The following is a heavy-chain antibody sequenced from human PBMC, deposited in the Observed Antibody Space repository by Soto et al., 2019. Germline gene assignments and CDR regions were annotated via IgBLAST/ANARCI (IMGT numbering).Heavy chain of an antibody. D-gene: IGHD1-26*01. CDR3: ARQVEGDKWYFDV. CDR2: VYYDGTT. V-gene: IGHV4-39*01. J-gene: IGHJ2*01. Sequence: QLQLQESGPGLVKPSETLSLTCTVSGGSISSGDYWWAWIRQLPGKELEWIGIGSVYYDGTTHSNPSLKSRVIISIATSNNQFSLKLNSVTAADTALYYCARQVEGDKWYFDVWGRGTLVTVSS. CDR1: GGSISSGDYW.